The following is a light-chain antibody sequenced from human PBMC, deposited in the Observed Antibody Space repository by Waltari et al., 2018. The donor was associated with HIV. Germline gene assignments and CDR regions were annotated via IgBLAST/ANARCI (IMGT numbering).Light chain of an antibody. V-gene: IGLV7-46*01. CDR3: LLSYGGVRV. CDR2: DSE. CDR1: SGGVARSHF. J-gene: IGLJ2*01. Sequence: QAVVTQEPSLTVSPGGTVTLTCASFSGGVARSHFPYWFQLKPGQPPRTLIYDSEKRHPLTSGRFSGSLAGGRAILTLSGALPEDEAEYFCLLSYGGVRVFGGGTNLTV.